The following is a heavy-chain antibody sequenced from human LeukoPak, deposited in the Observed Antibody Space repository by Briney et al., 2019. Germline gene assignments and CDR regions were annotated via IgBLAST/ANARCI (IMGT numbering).Heavy chain of an antibody. CDR3: ARDELRYFDWFPSLDY. V-gene: IGHV1-18*01. Sequence: ASVKVSCKASGYTFTSYGISWVRQAPGQGLEWMAWISAYNGNTNYAQKLQGRVTMTTDTSTSTAYMELRSLRSDDTAVYYCARDELRYFDWFPSLDYWGQGTLVTVSS. D-gene: IGHD3-9*01. CDR1: GYTFTSYG. J-gene: IGHJ4*02. CDR2: ISAYNGNT.